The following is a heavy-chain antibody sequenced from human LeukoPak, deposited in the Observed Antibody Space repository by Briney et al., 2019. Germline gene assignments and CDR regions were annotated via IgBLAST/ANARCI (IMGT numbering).Heavy chain of an antibody. J-gene: IGHJ4*02. CDR2: ISYDGRNN. Sequence: PGGSLRLSCEASGFTFSTYGMHWVRQAPGKGLEWVAIISYDGRNNYYADSVKGRFIISRDNSKNTLFLQMNSLRGDDTAVYYCAREYSSGWTSLDYWGQGTLVTVSS. D-gene: IGHD6-19*01. CDR1: GFTFSTYG. V-gene: IGHV3-30*03. CDR3: AREYSSGWTSLDY.